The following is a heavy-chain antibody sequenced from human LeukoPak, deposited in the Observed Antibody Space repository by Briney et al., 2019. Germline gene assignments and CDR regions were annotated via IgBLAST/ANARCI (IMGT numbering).Heavy chain of an antibody. CDR3: ARETSQKGAHYMDV. CDR1: GGSISSYY. D-gene: IGHD3-16*01. Sequence: SETLSLTCTVSGGSISSYYWSWIRQPPGKGLEWIGYIYYSGYTTYSPSLRSRVTISVDTSKNQFSLKLSSVTAADTAVYYCARETSQKGAHYMDVWGKGPRSPSP. J-gene: IGHJ6*03. V-gene: IGHV4-59*01. CDR2: IYYSGYT.